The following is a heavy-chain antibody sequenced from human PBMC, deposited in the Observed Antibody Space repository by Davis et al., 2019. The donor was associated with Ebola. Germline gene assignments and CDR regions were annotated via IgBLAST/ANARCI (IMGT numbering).Heavy chain of an antibody. J-gene: IGHJ6*02. CDR3: AREGTGDGFIYYYGMDV. D-gene: IGHD1-1*01. Sequence: AASVKVSCQASVYTFSNYAINWVRQATGQGLEWMGWMNPNRGDTGYAQKFQGRVTMTRNTSISTAYMELSSLISEDTAVYYCAREGTGDGFIYYYGMDVWGQGTTVTVSS. CDR2: MNPNRGDT. CDR1: VYTFSNYA. V-gene: IGHV1-8*01.